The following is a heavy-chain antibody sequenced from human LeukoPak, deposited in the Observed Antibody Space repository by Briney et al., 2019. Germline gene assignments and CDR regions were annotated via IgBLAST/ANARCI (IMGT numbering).Heavy chain of an antibody. D-gene: IGHD6-13*01. Sequence: PGGSLRLSCAASGFTVSSNCMGWVRQAPGKGLEWVTILSGSGDSVDYADSVKGRFTISRDNSKNTLSLQMSSLRAEDTAVYYCAREGLGAAAGIFDYWGQGTLVTVSS. V-gene: IGHV3-23*01. J-gene: IGHJ4*02. CDR3: AREGLGAAAGIFDY. CDR1: GFTVSSNC. CDR2: LSGSGDSV.